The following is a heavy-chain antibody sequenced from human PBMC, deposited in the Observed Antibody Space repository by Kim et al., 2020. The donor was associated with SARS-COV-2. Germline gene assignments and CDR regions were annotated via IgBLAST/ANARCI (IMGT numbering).Heavy chain of an antibody. CDR2: INHSGST. Sequence: SETLSLTCAVYGGSFSGYYWSWIRQPPGKGLEWIGEINHSGSTNYNPSLKSRVTISVDTSKNQFSLKLSSVTAADTAVYYCARGTISSWYFYWFDPWGQGTLVTVSS. CDR1: GGSFSGYY. J-gene: IGHJ5*02. V-gene: IGHV4-34*01. D-gene: IGHD6-13*01. CDR3: ARGTISSWYFYWFDP.